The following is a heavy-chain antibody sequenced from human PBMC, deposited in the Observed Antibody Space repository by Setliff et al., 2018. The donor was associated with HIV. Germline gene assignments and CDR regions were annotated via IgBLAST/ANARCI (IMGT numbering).Heavy chain of an antibody. CDR1: GGTFRRSA. CDR3: ATAGEMATIGYYYYYMGV. V-gene: IGHV1-69*13. CDR2: IIPMFGTT. Sequence: GASVKVSCKASGGTFRRSAVSWVRQAPGQGLEWMGGIIPMFGTTNFAQKFQDRVTITADESTSTVYMELSSLRSEDTAVYYCATAGEMATIGYYYYYMGVWGEGTTVTVSS. D-gene: IGHD3-10*01. J-gene: IGHJ6*03.